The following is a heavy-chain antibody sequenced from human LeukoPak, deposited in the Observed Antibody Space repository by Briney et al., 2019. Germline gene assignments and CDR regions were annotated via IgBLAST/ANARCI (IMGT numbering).Heavy chain of an antibody. CDR1: GFTFNQYG. D-gene: IGHD3/OR15-3a*01. CDR2: IEDIGKNK. Sequence: QSGGSLRLSCATSGFTFNQYGIHWVRQAPGKGLEWVAYIEDIGKNKYYSDSVKGRFSISRDSSKNTVYVQVNSLRSEDTAVYYCARDNRDWALDYWGQGALVTVSS. J-gene: IGHJ4*02. CDR3: ARDNRDWALDY. V-gene: IGHV3-30*02.